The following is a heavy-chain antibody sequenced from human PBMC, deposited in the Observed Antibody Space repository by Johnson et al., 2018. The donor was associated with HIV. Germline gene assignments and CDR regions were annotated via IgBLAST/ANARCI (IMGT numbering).Heavy chain of an antibody. V-gene: IGHV3-53*01. D-gene: IGHD3-9*01. CDR3: ARESDILTGYPNALDI. CDR2: IYSGGST. J-gene: IGHJ3*02. Sequence: VQLVESGGGLIQPGGSLRLSCAASGFTVSSNYMSWVRQAPGKGLEWVSVIYSGGSTYYADSVKGRFTISRDNSKNTLYLQMNSLRAEDTAVYYCARESDILTGYPNALDIWGQGTMVTVSS. CDR1: GFTVSSNY.